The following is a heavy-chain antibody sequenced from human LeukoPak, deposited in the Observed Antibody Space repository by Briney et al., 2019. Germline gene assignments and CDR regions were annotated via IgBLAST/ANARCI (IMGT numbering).Heavy chain of an antibody. CDR1: GYSITSGYY. V-gene: IGHV4-38-2*02. D-gene: IGHD6-6*01. J-gene: IGHJ4*02. CDR3: ARSQLAPLYFFDY. CDR2: IYHSGGT. Sequence: SETLSLTCTVSGYSITSGYYWGWIRQPPGKGLEWIGSIYHSGGTYYNPSLKSRVTISVDTSKNQFSLNLSSMTAADTAVYYCARSQLAPLYFFDYWGQGTLVTVSS.